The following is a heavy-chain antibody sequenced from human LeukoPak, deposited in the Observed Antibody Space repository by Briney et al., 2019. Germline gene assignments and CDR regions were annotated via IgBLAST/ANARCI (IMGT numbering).Heavy chain of an antibody. J-gene: IGHJ4*02. Sequence: SVKVSCKASGGTFSSYAISWVRQAPGQGLEWMGGIIPIFGTANYAQKFQGRVTITADKSTSTAYMELSSLRSEDTAVYYCARDGSIAAGLDYWGQGTLVTVSS. D-gene: IGHD6-6*01. CDR1: GGTFSSYA. V-gene: IGHV1-69*06. CDR3: ARDGSIAAGLDY. CDR2: IIPIFGTA.